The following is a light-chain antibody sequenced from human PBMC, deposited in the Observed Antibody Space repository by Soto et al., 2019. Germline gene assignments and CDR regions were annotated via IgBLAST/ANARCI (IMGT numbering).Light chain of an antibody. J-gene: IGLJ2*01. Sequence: QSVLTQPPSASGTPGQSVTISCSGTSSNIGSNIVNWYQQLPGTAPKLLSYMNHLRPSGVPDRCSGSKSGTSASLEISGLQSEDEADYYCAAWDDSLDGHVIFGGGTKLTVL. V-gene: IGLV1-44*01. CDR3: AAWDDSLDGHVI. CDR1: SSNIGSNI. CDR2: MNH.